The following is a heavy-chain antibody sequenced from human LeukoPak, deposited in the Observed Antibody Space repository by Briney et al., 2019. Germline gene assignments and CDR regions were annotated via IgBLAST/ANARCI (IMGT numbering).Heavy chain of an antibody. V-gene: IGHV4-34*01. CDR2: INHSGST. D-gene: IGHD2-2*02. J-gene: IGHJ5*02. CDR1: GGSFSGYY. CDR3: ARPYCSSTSCYIYWFGP. Sequence: SENLSLTCAVYGGSFSGYYWSWLRQPPGKGLEWIGEINHSGSTNYNPSLKSRVTISVDTSKNQFSLKLSSVTAPEAAVFYCARPYCSSTSCYIYWFGPWGQGTLVTVSS.